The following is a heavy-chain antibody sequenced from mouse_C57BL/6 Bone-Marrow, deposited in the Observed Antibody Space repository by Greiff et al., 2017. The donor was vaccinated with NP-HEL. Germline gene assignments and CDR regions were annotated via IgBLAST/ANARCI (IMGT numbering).Heavy chain of an antibody. Sequence: VNVVESGPELVKPGASVKISCKASGYAFSSSWMNWVKQRPGKGLEWIGRIYPGDGDTNYNGKFKGKATLTADKSSSTAYMQLSSLTSEDSAVYFCARTHYYGSSYCYWYFDVWGTGTTVTVSS. CDR2: IYPGDGDT. J-gene: IGHJ1*03. CDR1: GYAFSSSW. D-gene: IGHD1-1*01. CDR3: ARTHYYGSSYCYWYFDV. V-gene: IGHV1-82*01.